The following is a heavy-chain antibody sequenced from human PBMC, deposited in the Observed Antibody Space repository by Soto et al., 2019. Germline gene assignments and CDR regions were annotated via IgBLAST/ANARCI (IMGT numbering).Heavy chain of an antibody. D-gene: IGHD3-9*01. CDR2: INHSGST. V-gene: IGHV4-34*01. CDR1: GWSFSGYY. Sequence: SETLSLTCSVYGWSFSGYYWSWIRQPPGKGLEWIGEINHSGSTNYNPSLKSRVTISVDTSKNQFSLKLSSVTAADTAVYYCARGGVLRYFDWSPRGVFDPWGQGTLVTVSS. CDR3: ARGGVLRYFDWSPRGVFDP. J-gene: IGHJ5*02.